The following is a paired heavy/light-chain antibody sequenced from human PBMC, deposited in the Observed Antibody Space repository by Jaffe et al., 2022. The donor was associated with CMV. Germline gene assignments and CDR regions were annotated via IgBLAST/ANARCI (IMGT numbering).Light chain of an antibody. Sequence: EIVLTQSPGTLSLSPGERATLSCRASQSVSSSYLAWYQQKPGQAPRLLIYGASSRATGIPDRFSGSGSGTDFTLTISRLEPEDFAVYYCQQYGSSQGLFTFGPGTKVDIK. CDR2: GAS. CDR1: QSVSSSY. V-gene: IGKV3-20*01. CDR3: QQYGSSQGLFT. J-gene: IGKJ3*01.
Heavy chain of an antibody. CDR3: ARHWRLGTAMVKPGDYYYYMDV. J-gene: IGHJ6*03. CDR1: GGSISSYY. D-gene: IGHD5-18*01. CDR2: IYYSGST. V-gene: IGHV4-59*08. Sequence: QVQLQESGPGLVKPSETLSLTCTVSGGSISSYYWSWIRQPPGKGLEWIGYIYYSGSTNYNPSLKSRVTISVDTSKNQFSLKLSSVTAADTAVYYCARHWRLGTAMVKPGDYYYYMDVWGKGTTVTVSS.